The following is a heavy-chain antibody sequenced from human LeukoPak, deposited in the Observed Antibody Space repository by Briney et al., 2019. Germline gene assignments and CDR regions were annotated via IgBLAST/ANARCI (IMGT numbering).Heavy chain of an antibody. Sequence: GGSLRLSCVDSGFTFSSYWMSWVRQAPGKGLEWVANIKQDGSEKYYVDSVKGRSTISRDNAKNSLYLQMNSLRAEDTAVYYCARAGGGVFDYWGQGTLVTVSS. CDR3: ARAGGGVFDY. J-gene: IGHJ4*02. D-gene: IGHD3-16*01. CDR1: GFTFSSYW. CDR2: IKQDGSEK. V-gene: IGHV3-7*03.